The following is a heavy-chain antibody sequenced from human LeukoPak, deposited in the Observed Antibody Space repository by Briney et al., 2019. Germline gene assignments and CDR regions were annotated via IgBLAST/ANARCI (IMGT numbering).Heavy chain of an antibody. V-gene: IGHV4-4*09. CDR3: AKHDAGIAARPFDN. CDR2: IHASGPT. Sequence: PSETLSLTCTVSGGSISTYYWSWIRRPPGKGLEWIAYIHASGPTNYNPSLKSRITISVDTSKNQFSLKLSSVTAADTAVYYCAKHDAGIAARPFDNWGQGTLVTVSS. D-gene: IGHD6-6*01. J-gene: IGHJ4*02. CDR1: GGSISTYY.